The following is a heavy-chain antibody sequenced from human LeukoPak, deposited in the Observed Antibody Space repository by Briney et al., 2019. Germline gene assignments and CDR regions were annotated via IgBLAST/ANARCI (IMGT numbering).Heavy chain of an antibody. J-gene: IGHJ4*02. V-gene: IGHV1-2*02. D-gene: IGHD5-18*01. CDR3: ARSLDPGFKDY. CDR2: INPNSGGT. CDR1: GYTFNGYY. Sequence: EASVQVSCKASGYTFNGYYMHWVRQAPGQGLEWMGWINPNSGGTIYAQKFQGRVTMTRDASISTAYMELSRLTSDDTAVYYCARSLDPGFKDYWGQGTLVTVSS.